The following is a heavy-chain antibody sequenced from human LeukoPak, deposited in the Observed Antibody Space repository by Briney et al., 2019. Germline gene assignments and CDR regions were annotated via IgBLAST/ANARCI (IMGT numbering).Heavy chain of an antibody. CDR1: GGSFSGYY. D-gene: IGHD2-15*01. CDR2: INHSGST. J-gene: IGHJ3*02. V-gene: IGHV4-34*01. CDR3: ASPEGYCSGGSCYSVEPDAFDI. Sequence: PSETLSLTCAVYGGSFSGYYWSWIRQPPGKGLEWIGEINHSGSTNYNPSLKSRVTISVDTSKNQFSLKLSSVTAADTAVYYCASPEGYCSGGSCYSVEPDAFDIWGQGTMVTVSS.